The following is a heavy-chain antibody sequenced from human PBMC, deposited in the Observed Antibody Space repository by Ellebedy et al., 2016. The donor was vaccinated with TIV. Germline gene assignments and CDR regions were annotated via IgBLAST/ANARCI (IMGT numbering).Heavy chain of an antibody. CDR1: GFTFSSYA. D-gene: IGHD3-10*01. CDR3: AKDSEVNDYWFVEPADY. J-gene: IGHJ4*02. Sequence: GGSLRLXXAASGFTFSSYAMSWVRQAPGKGLEWVSAISGSGGSTYYADSVKGRFTISRDNSKNTLYLQMNSLRAEDTAVYYCAKDSEVNDYWFVEPADYWGQGTLVTVSS. V-gene: IGHV3-23*01. CDR2: ISGSGGST.